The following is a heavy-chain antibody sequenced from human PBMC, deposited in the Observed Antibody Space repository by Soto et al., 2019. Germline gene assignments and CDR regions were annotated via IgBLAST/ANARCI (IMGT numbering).Heavy chain of an antibody. J-gene: IGHJ4*02. CDR1: GDSITSTNK. V-gene: IGHV4-4*02. CDR3: AARQLLSFYFDS. D-gene: IGHD2-2*01. CDR2: IYHSGNT. Sequence: SETLSLTCTVSGDSITSTNKWSWVRQPPGKGLEWIGEIYHSGNTDYNPSLKSRVAMSVDKSKNQFSLNLTSLTAADTADYFCAARQLLSFYFDSWGQGTLVTVSS.